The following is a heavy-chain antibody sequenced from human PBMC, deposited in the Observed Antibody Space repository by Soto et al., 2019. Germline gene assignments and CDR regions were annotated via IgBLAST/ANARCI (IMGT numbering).Heavy chain of an antibody. J-gene: IGHJ4*02. V-gene: IGHV4-30-4*01. Sequence: QVQLQESGPGLVKPSQTLSLTCTVSGGSISSGDYCWSWIRQPPDKGLEWIGHIYDGGTTYNNPSLKXRXTXSXXTSKTQFSLKLSSVSAADTAVYSCARGPSGDKVDYWGQGILVTVSS. CDR2: IYDGGTT. D-gene: IGHD7-27*01. CDR1: GGSISSGDYC. CDR3: ARGPSGDKVDY.